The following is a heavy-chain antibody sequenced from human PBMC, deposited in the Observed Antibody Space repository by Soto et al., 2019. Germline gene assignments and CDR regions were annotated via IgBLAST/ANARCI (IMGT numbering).Heavy chain of an antibody. J-gene: IGHJ6*02. V-gene: IGHV3-11*05. CDR1: GFTFSDYY. Sequence: GGSLRLSCAASGFTFSDYYMSWIRQAPGKGLEWVSYISSSSSYTNYADSVKGRFTISRDNAKNSLYLQMNSLGAEDTAVYYCARVGITMVREYTRYGMDGWGQGTTVTVSS. D-gene: IGHD3-10*01. CDR3: ARVGITMVREYTRYGMDG. CDR2: ISSSSSYT.